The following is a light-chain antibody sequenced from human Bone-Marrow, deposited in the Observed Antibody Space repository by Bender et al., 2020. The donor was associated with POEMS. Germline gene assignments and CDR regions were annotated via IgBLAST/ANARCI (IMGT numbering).Light chain of an antibody. J-gene: IGLJ3*02. Sequence: QSVLTQPPSASGTPGQRVTVSCSGSSSNIGRNTVNWYQQLPGTAPKLLIYSNNERPSGVPRRFSGSKSGTSASLTITGLQSDDEAIYFCVAWDASLNGWVFGGGTKLTVL. V-gene: IGLV1-44*01. CDR3: VAWDASLNGWV. CDR1: SSNIGRNT. CDR2: SNN.